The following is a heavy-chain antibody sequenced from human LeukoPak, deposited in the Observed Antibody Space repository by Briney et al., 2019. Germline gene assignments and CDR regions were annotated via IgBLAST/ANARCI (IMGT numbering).Heavy chain of an antibody. V-gene: IGHV1-18*01. D-gene: IGHD3-3*01. CDR2: ISAYNGNT. CDR3: ARDRETSYDFWSGYYKVARGWFDP. J-gene: IGHJ5*02. Sequence: ASVKVSCKASGYTFTSYGISWVRQAPGQGLEWMGWISAYNGNTNYAQKLQGRVTITTDTSTSTAYMELRSLRSDDTAVYYCARDRETSYDFWSGYYKVARGWFDPWGQGTLVTVSS. CDR1: GYTFTSYG.